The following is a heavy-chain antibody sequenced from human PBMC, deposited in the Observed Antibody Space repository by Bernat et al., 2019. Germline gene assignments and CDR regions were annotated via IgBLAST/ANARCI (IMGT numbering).Heavy chain of an antibody. CDR2: IKHDGSEK. V-gene: IGHV3-7*03. CDR3: ARGLGGF. J-gene: IGHJ4*02. CDR1: GFTFSTYW. Sequence: EVQLVESGGGLVQPGGSLRLSCSASGFTFSTYWMIWVRQAPGKGLEWVANIKHDGSEKDYVDSVKGRFSISRDNAKNTLYMQMNSLRGEDTAVYYCARGLGGFWGQGTLVTVSS.